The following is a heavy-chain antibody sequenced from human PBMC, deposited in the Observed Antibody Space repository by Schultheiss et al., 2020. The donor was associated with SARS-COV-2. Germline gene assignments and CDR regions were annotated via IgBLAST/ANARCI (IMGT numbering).Heavy chain of an antibody. D-gene: IGHD6-19*01. CDR2: ISAYNGNT. CDR3: ATGRGGWYVSWFDP. V-gene: IGHV1-18*01. Sequence: ASVKVSCKASGYTFTSYGISWVRQAPGQGLEWMGWISAYNGNTNYAQKLQGRVTMTTDTSTSTAYMELRSLRSEDTAVYYCATGRGGWYVSWFDPWGQGTLVTVSS. CDR1: GYTFTSYG. J-gene: IGHJ5*02.